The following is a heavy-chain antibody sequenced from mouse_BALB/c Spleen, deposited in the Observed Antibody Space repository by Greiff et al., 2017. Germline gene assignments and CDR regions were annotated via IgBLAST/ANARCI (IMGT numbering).Heavy chain of an antibody. Sequence: DVQLQESGPELVKPGASVKISCKASGYTFTDYNMHWVKQSHGKSLEWIGYIYPYNGGTGYNQKFKSKATLTVDNSSSTAYMELRSLTSEDSAVYYCARDRITTASWFAYWGLGTLVTVSA. J-gene: IGHJ3*01. D-gene: IGHD1-2*01. CDR1: GYTFTDYN. CDR3: ARDRITTASWFAY. V-gene: IGHV1S29*02. CDR2: IYPYNGGT.